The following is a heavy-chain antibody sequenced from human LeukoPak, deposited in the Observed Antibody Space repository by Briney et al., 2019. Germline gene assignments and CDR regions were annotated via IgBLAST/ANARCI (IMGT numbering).Heavy chain of an antibody. CDR2: THYSGST. D-gene: IGHD5-24*01. V-gene: IGHV4-59*01. CDR1: GGSISSYY. CDR3: ARGLRDGYNYSPYDAFDI. Sequence: SETLSLTCTVSGGSISSYYWSWIRQPPGKGLEWLGYTHYSGSTNYNPSLKGRLTISVDTSKNQFSLKLSSVTAADTAVYYCARGLRDGYNYSPYDAFDIWGQGTMVTVSS. J-gene: IGHJ3*02.